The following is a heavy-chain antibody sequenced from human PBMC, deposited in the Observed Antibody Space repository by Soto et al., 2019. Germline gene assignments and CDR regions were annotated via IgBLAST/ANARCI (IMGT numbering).Heavy chain of an antibody. Sequence: GGSLRLSCAASGFTVSSNYMSWVRQAPGKGLEWVSVIYSGGSTYYADSVKGRFTISRHNSKNTLYLQMNSLRAEDTAVYYCARILGRNYYYYYMDVWGKGTTVTVSS. D-gene: IGHD2-15*01. J-gene: IGHJ6*03. V-gene: IGHV3-53*04. CDR3: ARILGRNYYYYYMDV. CDR2: IYSGGST. CDR1: GFTVSSNY.